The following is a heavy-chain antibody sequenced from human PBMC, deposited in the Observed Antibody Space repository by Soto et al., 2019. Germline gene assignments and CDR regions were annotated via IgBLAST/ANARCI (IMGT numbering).Heavy chain of an antibody. CDR1: GFTFSSYS. CDR2: ISSSSSTI. Sequence: EVQLVESGGGLVQPGGSLRLSCAASGFTFSSYSMNWVRQAPGKGLEWVSYISSSSSTIYYADSVKGRFTISRDNAKNSLYLQMNSLRAEDTAVYYCARGSAPYDFWSEIDGSDWFDPWGQGTLVTVSS. CDR3: ARGSAPYDFWSEIDGSDWFDP. V-gene: IGHV3-48*01. J-gene: IGHJ5*02. D-gene: IGHD3-3*01.